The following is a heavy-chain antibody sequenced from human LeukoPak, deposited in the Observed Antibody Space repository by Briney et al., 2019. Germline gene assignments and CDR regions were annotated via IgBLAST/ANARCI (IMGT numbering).Heavy chain of an antibody. CDR3: ARVGCTSNSCKKDYYFFMDV. V-gene: IGHV4-4*07. CDR1: GGSISSYY. Sequence: SETLSLTCTVSGGSISSYYWSWIRQPAGKGLEWIGRIYTSGSTNYNPSLKSRVTISVDRSKNQFSLRLISVTAADTAVYYCARVGCTSNSCKKDYYFFMDVWGKGTTVTVSS. D-gene: IGHD2-2*01. J-gene: IGHJ6*03. CDR2: IYTSGST.